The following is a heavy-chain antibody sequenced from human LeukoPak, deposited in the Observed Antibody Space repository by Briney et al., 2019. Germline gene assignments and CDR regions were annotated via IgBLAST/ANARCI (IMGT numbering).Heavy chain of an antibody. J-gene: IGHJ6*02. CDR3: ARDIVVVPGAPYYYYGMDV. V-gene: IGHV3-7*01. Sequence: GGSLRLSCAASGFTFSSYWMSWVRQAPGKGQEWVANIKQDGSEKYYVDSMKGRFTISRDNAKNSLFLQMNSLRAEDTAVYYCARDIVVVPGAPYYYYGMDVWGQGTTVTVSS. CDR2: IKQDGSEK. CDR1: GFTFSSYW. D-gene: IGHD2-2*01.